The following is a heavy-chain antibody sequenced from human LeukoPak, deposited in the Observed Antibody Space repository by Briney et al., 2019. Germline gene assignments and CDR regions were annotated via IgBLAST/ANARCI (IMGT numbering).Heavy chain of an antibody. Sequence: SETLSLTCSVSGGSIRSSYWSWIRQPPGKGLEWIGYIYHIGSSNYNPSLKSRVTISLDMSKNQFSLKLSSVTAADTAVYYCAIAAAEGYWGQGTLVTVSS. CDR1: GGSIRSSY. V-gene: IGHV4-59*01. CDR3: AIAAAEGY. D-gene: IGHD6-13*01. CDR2: IYHIGSS. J-gene: IGHJ4*02.